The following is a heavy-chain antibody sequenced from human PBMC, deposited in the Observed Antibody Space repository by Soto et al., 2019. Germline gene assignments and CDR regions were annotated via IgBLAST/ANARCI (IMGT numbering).Heavy chain of an antibody. CDR3: ARHSLALRKNNWFDP. Sequence: SETLSLTCTVSGDSIISSDFYWGWVRQPPGKGLEWIGSIFYLGSSYYNPSLKSRVTMSVDTSKTQFSLRLRSVTAADTALYFCARHSLALRKNNWFDPWGQGILVTVSS. CDR1: GDSIISSDFY. J-gene: IGHJ5*02. CDR2: IFYLGSS. D-gene: IGHD3-3*02. V-gene: IGHV4-39*01.